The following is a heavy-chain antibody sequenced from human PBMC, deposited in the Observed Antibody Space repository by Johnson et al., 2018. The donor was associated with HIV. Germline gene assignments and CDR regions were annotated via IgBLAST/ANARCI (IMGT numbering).Heavy chain of an antibody. CDR3: AKNGARGGAFGI. CDR2: IKQDGSEK. V-gene: IGHV3-30*18. J-gene: IGHJ3*02. Sequence: VQLVESGGGLVQPGGSLRLSCAASGFTFSMYAMHWVRQAPGKGLEWVANIKQDGSEKYYADSVKGRFTISRDNSKNTLYLQMNSLRAEDTAVYYCAKNGARGGAFGIWGQGTMVTVSS. CDR1: GFTFSMYA. D-gene: IGHD2-8*01.